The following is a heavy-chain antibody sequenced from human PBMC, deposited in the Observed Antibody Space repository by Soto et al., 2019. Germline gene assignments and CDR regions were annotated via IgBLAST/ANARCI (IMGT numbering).Heavy chain of an antibody. Sequence: ASVKVSCKSSGYTFTSYGISWVRQAPGQGLEWMGWINANSGSTNYAQKFQGRVTMTTDTSISTAYMELSRLRSDDTAVYYCARRHSSSWYSDAFDIWGQGTMVTVSS. D-gene: IGHD6-13*01. V-gene: IGHV1-2*02. J-gene: IGHJ3*02. CDR1: GYTFTSYG. CDR2: INANSGST. CDR3: ARRHSSSWYSDAFDI.